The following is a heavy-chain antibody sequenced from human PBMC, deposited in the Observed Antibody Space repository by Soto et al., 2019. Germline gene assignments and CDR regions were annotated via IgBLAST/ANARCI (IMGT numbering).Heavy chain of an antibody. Sequence: QVQLVQSGAEVKKPGSSVKVSCKASGGTFSSYAISWVRQAPGQGLEWMGGIIPIFGTANYAQKFQGRVTITADESTSTAYMELSSLRSEDTAVYYCARGLNDYVWGSYRYTGYFDSWGQGTLVTVSS. CDR2: IIPIFGTA. CDR1: GGTFSSYA. V-gene: IGHV1-69*01. J-gene: IGHJ4*02. D-gene: IGHD3-16*02. CDR3: ARGLNDYVWGSYRYTGYFDS.